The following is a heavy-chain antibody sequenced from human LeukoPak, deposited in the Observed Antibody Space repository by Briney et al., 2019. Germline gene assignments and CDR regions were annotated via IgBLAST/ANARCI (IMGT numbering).Heavy chain of an antibody. CDR3: ASSFGGTRYQFDY. D-gene: IGHD3-10*01. CDR2: ISSSGSTI. Sequence: PGGSLRLSCAASGFTFSDYYMSWTRQAPGKGLEWVSYISSSGSTIYYADSVKGRFTISRDNDKNSLYLQMTSLRAEDTAVYYCASSFGGTRYQFDYWGQGTLVTVSS. V-gene: IGHV3-11*01. J-gene: IGHJ4*02. CDR1: GFTFSDYY.